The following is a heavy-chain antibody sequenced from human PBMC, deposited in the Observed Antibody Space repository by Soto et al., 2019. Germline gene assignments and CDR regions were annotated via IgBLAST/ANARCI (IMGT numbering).Heavy chain of an antibody. CDR2: IDPSDSQT. CDR3: ARQIYDSDTGPNFQYYFDS. CDR1: GYSFAADW. J-gene: IGHJ4*02. D-gene: IGHD3-22*01. Sequence: PGESLKISCKGSGYSFAADWITWVRQKPGKGLEWMGRIDPSDSQTYYSPSFRGHVTISVTKSITTVFLQWSSLRASDTAMYYCARQIYDSDTGPNFQYYFDSWGQGTPVTVSS. V-gene: IGHV5-10-1*01.